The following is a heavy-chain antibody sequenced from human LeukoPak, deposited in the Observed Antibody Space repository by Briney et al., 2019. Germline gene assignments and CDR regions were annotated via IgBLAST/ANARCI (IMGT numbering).Heavy chain of an antibody. CDR2: ISDSGST. D-gene: IGHD4-17*01. V-gene: IGHV4-59*08. CDR1: GGSINSYF. Sequence: SETLSLTCTVSGGSINSYFCSWIRQPPGKGLEWIGYISDSGSTNYNPSLKSRVTISVDTSKNKFSLKLSSVTAADTAVYYCARHRSHGDYGGGDAFDIWGQGTMVTVSS. J-gene: IGHJ3*02. CDR3: ARHRSHGDYGGGDAFDI.